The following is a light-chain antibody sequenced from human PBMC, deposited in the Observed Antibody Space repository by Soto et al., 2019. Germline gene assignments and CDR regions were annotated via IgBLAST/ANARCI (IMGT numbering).Light chain of an antibody. Sequence: QTVVTQEPSFSVSPGGTVTLTCGWTSGSVSTSYYPSWYQQTPGQAPRTLIYSTNTRSSGVPDRFSGSILGNKAALTITGAQAEDESDYYCVLYMGSGIWVFGGGTKVTVL. V-gene: IGLV8-61*01. CDR1: SGSVSTSYY. CDR2: STN. CDR3: VLYMGSGIWV. J-gene: IGLJ3*02.